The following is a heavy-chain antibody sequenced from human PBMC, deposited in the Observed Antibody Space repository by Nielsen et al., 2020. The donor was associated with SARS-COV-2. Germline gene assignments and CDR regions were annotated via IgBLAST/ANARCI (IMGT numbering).Heavy chain of an antibody. D-gene: IGHD6-19*01. CDR3: ARGRSLTLSSSGWFGWLDP. J-gene: IGHJ5*02. CDR1: GYTFTSYA. Sequence: ASVKVSCKASGYTFTSYAMHWVRQAPGQGLEWMGIINPSGGSTTYAQKFQGRVTMTRDTSTSTVHMELSSLRSDDTAVYYCARGRSLTLSSSGWFGWLDPWGQGTLVTVSS. CDR2: INPSGGST. V-gene: IGHV1-46*01.